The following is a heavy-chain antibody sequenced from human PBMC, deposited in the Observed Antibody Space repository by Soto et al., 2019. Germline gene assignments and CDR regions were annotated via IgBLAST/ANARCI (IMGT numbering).Heavy chain of an antibody. Sequence: GGSLRLSCAASGFTFSSYGMHWVRQAPGKGLEWVAVIWYGGSNKYYADSVKGRFTISRDNSKNTLYLQMNSLRAEDTAVYYCARPFYGGNLNWFDPWGQGTLVTVSS. CDR3: ARPFYGGNLNWFDP. CDR1: GFTFSSYG. V-gene: IGHV3-33*01. J-gene: IGHJ5*02. CDR2: IWYGGSNK. D-gene: IGHD4-17*01.